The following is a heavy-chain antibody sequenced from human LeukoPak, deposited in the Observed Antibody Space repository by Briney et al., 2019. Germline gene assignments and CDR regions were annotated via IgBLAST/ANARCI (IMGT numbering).Heavy chain of an antibody. CDR3: AAQKRGNYRPYYFDY. V-gene: IGHV3-23*01. CDR1: GFTFSNYA. CDR2: ISDSGGRT. J-gene: IGHJ4*02. D-gene: IGHD3-16*02. Sequence: PGGSLRLSCAPSGFTFSNYAMSWVRQAPGKGLEWVSTISDSGGRTYYADSVKGRFTISRDNSKNTLYLQMNSLRVEDTAVYYCAAQKRGNYRPYYFDYWGQGTLVTVSS.